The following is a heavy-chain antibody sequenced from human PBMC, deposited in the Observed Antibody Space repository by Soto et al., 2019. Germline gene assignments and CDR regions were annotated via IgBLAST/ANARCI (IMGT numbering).Heavy chain of an antibody. V-gene: IGHV3-33*01. CDR3: ARDHCGGDCYSDPYFDY. CDR2: IWYDGSNK. Sequence: GGSLRLSCAASGFTFSTYGMHWVRQAPGKELEWVAVIWYDGSNKYYADSVKGRFTISKDNSKNTLYLQMNSLRAEDTAVYYCARDHCGGDCYSDPYFDYWGQGTLVTVSS. CDR1: GFTFSTYG. J-gene: IGHJ4*01. D-gene: IGHD2-21*02.